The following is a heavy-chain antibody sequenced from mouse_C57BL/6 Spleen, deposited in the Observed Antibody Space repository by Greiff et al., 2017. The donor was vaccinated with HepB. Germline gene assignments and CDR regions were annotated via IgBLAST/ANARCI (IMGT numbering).Heavy chain of an antibody. D-gene: IGHD1-1*01. CDR1: GYTFTSYG. J-gene: IGHJ4*01. V-gene: IGHV1-58*01. CDR3: ARSYYYGSSYDAMDY. CDR2: IYIGNGYT. Sequence: EVKLQESGAELVRPGSSVKMSCKTSGYTFTSYGINWVKQRPGQGLEWIGYIYIGNGYTEYNEKFKGKATLTSDTSSSTAYMQLSSLTSEDSAIYFCARSYYYGSSYDAMDYWGQGTSVTVSS.